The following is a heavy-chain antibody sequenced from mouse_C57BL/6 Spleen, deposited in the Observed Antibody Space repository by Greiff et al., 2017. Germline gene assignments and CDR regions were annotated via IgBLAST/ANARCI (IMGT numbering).Heavy chain of an antibody. CDR3: ASGAALYYFDY. CDR1: GYTFTDYY. D-gene: IGHD6-1*01. J-gene: IGHJ2*01. V-gene: IGHV1-84*01. CDR2: IYPGSGNT. Sequence: QVHVKQSGPELVKPGASVKISCKASGYTFTDYYINWVKQRPGQGLEWIGWIYPGSGNTKYNEKFKGKATLTVDTSSSTAYMQLSSLTSEDSAVYFCASGAALYYFDYWGQGTTLTVSS.